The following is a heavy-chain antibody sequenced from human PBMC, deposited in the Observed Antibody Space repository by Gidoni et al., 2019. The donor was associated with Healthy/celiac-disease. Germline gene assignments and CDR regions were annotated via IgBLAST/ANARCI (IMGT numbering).Heavy chain of an antibody. CDR3: VEAPGGYYYYMDV. Sequence: QLQLQESGPGLVKPSETLSLTCTVSGGSISSSSYYWGWIRQPPGKGLEWIGSIYYSGSTYYNPSLKSRVTISVDTSKNQFSLKLSSVTAADTAVYYCVEAPGGYYYYMDVWGKGTTVTVSS. V-gene: IGHV4-39*01. CDR2: IYYSGST. D-gene: IGHD3-10*01. CDR1: GGSISSSSYY. J-gene: IGHJ6*03.